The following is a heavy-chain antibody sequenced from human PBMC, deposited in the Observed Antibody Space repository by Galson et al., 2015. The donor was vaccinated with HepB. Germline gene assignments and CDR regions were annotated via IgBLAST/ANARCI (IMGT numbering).Heavy chain of an antibody. Sequence: TLSLTCTVSGGSISSGGYYWSWIRQHPGKGLEWVGYIYYSGSTYYNPSLKSRVTISVDTSKNQFSLKLSSVTAADTAVYYCARVGGGYCSGGSCYMFSYYYYGMDVWGQGTTVTVSS. CDR2: IYYSGST. CDR3: ARVGGGYCSGGSCYMFSYYYYGMDV. CDR1: GGSISSGGYY. D-gene: IGHD2-15*01. V-gene: IGHV4-31*03. J-gene: IGHJ6*02.